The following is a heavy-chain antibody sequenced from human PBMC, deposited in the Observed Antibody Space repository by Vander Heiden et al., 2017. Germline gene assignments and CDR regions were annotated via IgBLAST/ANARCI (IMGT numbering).Heavy chain of an antibody. D-gene: IGHD3-16*02. CDR3: AREITFGGVIVFFDY. Sequence: QVQLQQWGAGLLKPSETLSLPCAVYGGSFSGFYWSWIRQPPGKGLGWIGEINHSGSTNYNPSLKSRVTISVDTSKNQFSLKLSSVTAADTAVYYCAREITFGGVIVFFDYWGQGTLVTVSS. V-gene: IGHV4-34*01. J-gene: IGHJ4*02. CDR1: GGSFSGFY. CDR2: INHSGST.